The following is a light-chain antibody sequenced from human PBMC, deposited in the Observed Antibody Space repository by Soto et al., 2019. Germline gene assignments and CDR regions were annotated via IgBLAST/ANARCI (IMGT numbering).Light chain of an antibody. CDR3: QQYNSFIWT. CDR2: KAS. J-gene: IGKJ1*01. Sequence: DIQMTQSPSTLSASVGDRVTIICRASQSISSWLAWYQQKGGKAPKLLISKASNLDSGVPSRFSGSVSGTEFNLSISSLQPEEFATYYCQQYNSFIWTFGQGTKVDIK. V-gene: IGKV1-5*03. CDR1: QSISSW.